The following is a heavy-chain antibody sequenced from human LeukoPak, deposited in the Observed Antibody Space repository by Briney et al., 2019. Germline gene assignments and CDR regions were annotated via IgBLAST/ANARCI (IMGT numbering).Heavy chain of an antibody. J-gene: IGHJ4*02. V-gene: IGHV4-59*01. CDR3: GRVTAYMIEDYFDY. D-gene: IGHD3-22*01. CDR1: GGSISSYY. CDR2: IYYSGST. Sequence: SETLYLTCTVSGGSISSYYWSWIRQPPGKGLEWSGYIYYSGSTNYNPSLKSRVTISVDTSKNQFSLKLRSVTAADTAVYYCGRVTAYMIEDYFDYWGQGTLVTVSS.